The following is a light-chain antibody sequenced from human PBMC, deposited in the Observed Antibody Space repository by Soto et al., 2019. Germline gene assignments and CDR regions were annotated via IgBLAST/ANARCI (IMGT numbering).Light chain of an antibody. CDR1: QSVRSNY. Sequence: EIVLTQSPGTLSLSPGERATLSCRASQSVRSNYLAWYQQKPGQAPILLIYGASTRATGIPDRFSGSGSGIDFTLTITRLEPEECAVYYCQQYATLPYTFGQGTKLEIK. CDR3: QQYATLPYT. CDR2: GAS. V-gene: IGKV3-20*01. J-gene: IGKJ2*01.